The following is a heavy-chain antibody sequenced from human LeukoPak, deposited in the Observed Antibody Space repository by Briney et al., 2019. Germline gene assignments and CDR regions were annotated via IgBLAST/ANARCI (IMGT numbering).Heavy chain of an antibody. D-gene: IGHD6-13*01. J-gene: IGHJ5*02. V-gene: IGHV1-18*01. CDR2: ISAYDGNT. CDR3: ARGAASAGTGWFDP. Sequence: GASVKVSCKASGYTFTSYGISWVRQAPGQGLEWMGWISAYDGNTNYAQKLQGRVTMTTDTSTSTAYMELRSLRSDDTAVYYCARGAASAGTGWFDPWGQGTLVTVSS. CDR1: GYTFTSYG.